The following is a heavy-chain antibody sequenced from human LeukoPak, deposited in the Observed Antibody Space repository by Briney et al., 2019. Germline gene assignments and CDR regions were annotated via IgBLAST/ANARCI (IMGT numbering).Heavy chain of an antibody. CDR2: ISSSSSYI. CDR1: GFTFSSYE. V-gene: IGHV3-21*01. Sequence: GGSLRLSCAASGFTFSSYEMNWVRQAPGKGLEWVSSISSSSSYIYYADSVKGRFTISRDNSKNTLYVQMNSLKNEDTAVYYCAKSPTPRLVHPPDYWGQGTLVTVSS. CDR3: AKSPTPRLVHPPDY. J-gene: IGHJ4*02. D-gene: IGHD3-16*01.